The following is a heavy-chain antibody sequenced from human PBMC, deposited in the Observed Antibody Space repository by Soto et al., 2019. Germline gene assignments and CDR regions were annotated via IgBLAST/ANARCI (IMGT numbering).Heavy chain of an antibody. V-gene: IGHV1-69*13. Sequence: SVKVSCKASGGTFSSYAISWVRQAPGQGLEWMGGIIPIFGTANYAQKFQGRVTITADESTSTAYMELSSLRSEDTAVYYCAREGSSSPHFFDYWGQGTLVTVSS. J-gene: IGHJ4*02. CDR2: IIPIFGTA. CDR1: GGTFSSYA. D-gene: IGHD6-6*01. CDR3: AREGSSSPHFFDY.